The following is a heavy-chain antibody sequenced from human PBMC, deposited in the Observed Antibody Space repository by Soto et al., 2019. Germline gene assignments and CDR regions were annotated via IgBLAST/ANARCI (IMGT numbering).Heavy chain of an antibody. J-gene: IGHJ5*02. D-gene: IGHD2-2*01. CDR1: GGSISSGGYY. Sequence: SETLSLTCTVSGGSISSGGYYWSWIRQHPGKGLEWIGYIYYSGSTYYNPSLKSRVTISVDTSKNQFSLKLSSVTAADTAVYYCASYYCSRTSCQEGYNWFDPWGQGTLVTVSS. CDR2: IYYSGST. CDR3: ASYYCSRTSCQEGYNWFDP. V-gene: IGHV4-31*03.